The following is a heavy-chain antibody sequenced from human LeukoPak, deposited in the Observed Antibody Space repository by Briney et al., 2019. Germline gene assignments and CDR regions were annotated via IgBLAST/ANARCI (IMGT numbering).Heavy chain of an antibody. J-gene: IGHJ6*03. CDR1: GFTFSSYW. Sequence: GGSLRLSCAASGFTFSSYWMSWVRQAPGKGLEWVANIKQDGSEKYYVDSVKGRFTISRDNAKNSLYLQMNSLRAEDTAVYYCARDKGGYDFWSGYSHLYYYYYMDVWGKGTTVTVSS. D-gene: IGHD3-3*01. V-gene: IGHV3-7*01. CDR2: IKQDGSEK. CDR3: ARDKGGYDFWSGYSHLYYYYYMDV.